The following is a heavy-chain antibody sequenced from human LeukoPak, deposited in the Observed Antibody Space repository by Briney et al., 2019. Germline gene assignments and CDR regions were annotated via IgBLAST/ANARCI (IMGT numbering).Heavy chain of an antibody. CDR2: ISGSGGST. CDR3: AKEERYNYYMDV. V-gene: IGHV3-23*01. D-gene: IGHD1-26*01. Sequence: GGSLRISCAASGFTFDTYAITWVRQAPGKGLEWVSAISGSGGSTSYAHSVKGRFTISRDKSKNTLYLQTNSLRAEDTAVYYCAKEERYNYYMDVWGKGTTVTVSS. CDR1: GFTFDTYA. J-gene: IGHJ6*03.